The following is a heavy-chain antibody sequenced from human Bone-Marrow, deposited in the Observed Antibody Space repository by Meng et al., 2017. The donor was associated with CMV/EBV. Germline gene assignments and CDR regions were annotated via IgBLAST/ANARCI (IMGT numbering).Heavy chain of an antibody. D-gene: IGHD2-21*02. CDR3: ARAVVVTDRSPLRYFDL. J-gene: IGHJ2*01. CDR1: GFTFSSYA. Sequence: LSLTCAASGFTFSSYAMHWVRQAPGKGLEWASSISGSSAYIYYAGSVKARFTISRDNAKNSLSLQMNSLRAEDTAVYYCARAVVVTDRSPLRYFDLWGRGTLVTVSS. CDR2: ISGSSAYI. V-gene: IGHV3-21*01.